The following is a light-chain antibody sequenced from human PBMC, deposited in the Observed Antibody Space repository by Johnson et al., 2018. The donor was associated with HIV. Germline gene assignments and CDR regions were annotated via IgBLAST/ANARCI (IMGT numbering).Light chain of an antibody. CDR2: DNN. J-gene: IGLJ1*01. CDR3: GTWDSSLSAGV. Sequence: QSVLTQPPSVSAAPGQKVTISCSGTSSNIGNNYVSWYQQFTGTAPKLVIHDNNERPSGIPDRFSGSKSGTSATLGITGLQTGDEADYYCGTWDSSLSAGVFGTGTKVTVL. CDR1: SSNIGNNY. V-gene: IGLV1-51*01.